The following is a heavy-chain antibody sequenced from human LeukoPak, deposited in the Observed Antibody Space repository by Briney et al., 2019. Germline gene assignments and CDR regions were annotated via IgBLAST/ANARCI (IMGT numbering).Heavy chain of an antibody. CDR3: ASVGSFDY. J-gene: IGHJ4*02. V-gene: IGHV3-48*03. CDR2: ISSSASTI. CDR1: GFAFSTYE. D-gene: IGHD3-10*01. Sequence: GGSLRLSCAASGFAFSTYEMNWVRQAPGKGLEWVSYISSSASTINYADSVKGRFTIPRDNAKNSLYLQMNSLRAEDTAVYYCASVGSFDYWGQGTLVTVSS.